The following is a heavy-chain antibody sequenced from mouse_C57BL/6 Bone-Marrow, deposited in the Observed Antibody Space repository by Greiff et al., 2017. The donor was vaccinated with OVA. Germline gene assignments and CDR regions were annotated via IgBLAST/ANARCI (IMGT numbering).Heavy chain of an antibody. D-gene: IGHD1-1*01. Sequence: VQLQQSGPELVKPGASVKIPCKASGYTFTDYNMDWVKQSHGKSLEWIGDINPNNGGTIYNQKFKGKATLTVDKSSSTAYMELRSLTSEDTAVYYGAVITTVGYAMDYWGQGTSVTVSS. V-gene: IGHV1-18*01. CDR2: INPNNGGT. CDR3: AVITTVGYAMDY. J-gene: IGHJ4*01. CDR1: GYTFTDYN.